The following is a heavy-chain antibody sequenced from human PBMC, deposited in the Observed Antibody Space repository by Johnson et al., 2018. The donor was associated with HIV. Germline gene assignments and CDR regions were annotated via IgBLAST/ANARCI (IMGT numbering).Heavy chain of an antibody. CDR2: IKSKTDGGTT. Sequence: VQLVESGGGLVKPGGSLRLSCAASGFTFSNAWMSWVRQAPGKGLEWVGRIKSKTDGGTTDYAAPGKGRFTISRDDSKNTLYLQMNSLKTEDTAVYYCTTDLGYYDSSGDAFDIWGQGTMVTVSS. J-gene: IGHJ3*02. CDR3: TTDLGYYDSSGDAFDI. D-gene: IGHD3-22*01. V-gene: IGHV3-15*01. CDR1: GFTFSNAW.